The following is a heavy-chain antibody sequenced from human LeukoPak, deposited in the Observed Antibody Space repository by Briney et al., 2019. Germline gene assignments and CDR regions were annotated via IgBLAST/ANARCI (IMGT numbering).Heavy chain of an antibody. Sequence: SVKLSCKASGYTFTGYYMHWVRQAPGQGLEWMGGINPNRGGTNYAQKFQGRVTMTRDTSISTAYMELSRLRSDDTAVYYCASPDPYSSASAYYYGTDVSGQGATVT. V-gene: IGHV1-2*02. D-gene: IGHD6-25*01. J-gene: IGHJ6*02. CDR3: ASPDPYSSASAYYYGTDV. CDR2: INPNRGGT. CDR1: GYTFTGYY.